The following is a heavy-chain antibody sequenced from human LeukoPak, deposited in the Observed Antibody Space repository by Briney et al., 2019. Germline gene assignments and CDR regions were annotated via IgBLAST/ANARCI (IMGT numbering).Heavy chain of an antibody. D-gene: IGHD2-15*01. CDR1: GYRFTSYW. CDR2: IYPGDSDT. J-gene: IGHJ4*02. Sequence: GEALETSFKGSGYRFTSYWIGWGRQMPGKGVGWGGIIYPGDSDTRYSPSFQGQVTISAGKSISTALLPGSSLEARGTALYYFARHVCSGGSCYSGYWGEGTLVTVSS. V-gene: IGHV5-51*01. CDR3: ARHVCSGGSCYSGY.